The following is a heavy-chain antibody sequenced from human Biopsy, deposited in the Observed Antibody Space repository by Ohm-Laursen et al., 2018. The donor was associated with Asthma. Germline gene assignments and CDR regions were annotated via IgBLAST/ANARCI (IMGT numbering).Heavy chain of an antibody. J-gene: IGHJ3*02. CDR2: IYYSGST. CDR1: GGSMSSSSYY. Sequence: GTLSLTCTVSGGSMSSSSYYWGWIRQPPGKGLEWIGSIYYSGSTYYNPSLKSRVTISVDTSKNQFSLKLSSVTAADTAVYYCAMSPTRGPEVWEAFAFDIWGQGTMVTVSS. CDR3: AMSPTRGPEVWEAFAFDI. V-gene: IGHV4-39*01. D-gene: IGHD3-16*01.